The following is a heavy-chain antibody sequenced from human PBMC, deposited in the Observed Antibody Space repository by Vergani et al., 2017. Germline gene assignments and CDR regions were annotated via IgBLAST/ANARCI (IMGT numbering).Heavy chain of an antibody. D-gene: IGHD5/OR15-5a*01. CDR3: AQCANSVPRLPVY. CDR2: ISGSGVSA. V-gene: IGHV3-23*01. J-gene: IGHJ4*02. CDR1: EFPFSNYA. Sequence: EVQLLESGGGLVQPGGQLRLTCAASEFPFSNYAMNWVRQAPGKGLEWVSGISGSGVSAYYTESVKGRLTISRDNSKNMLFLQMNNLRTEDTAIYYCAQCANSVPRLPVYWGQGALVAVSS.